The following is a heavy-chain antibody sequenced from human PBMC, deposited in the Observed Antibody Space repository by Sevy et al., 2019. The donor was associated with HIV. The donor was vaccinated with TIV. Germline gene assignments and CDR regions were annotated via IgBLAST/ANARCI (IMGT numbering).Heavy chain of an antibody. J-gene: IGHJ4*02. Sequence: GGSLRLSCAASGFIFSSYEMSWVRQAPGKGLEWVSHISQSGGTTYYSDSVKGRFTISRDNAKNSLYLQMNSLRAEDTANYYCARDLPPSATTVAHFDYWGQGTLVTVSS. CDR2: ISQSGGTT. D-gene: IGHD4-17*01. CDR1: GFIFSSYE. CDR3: ARDLPPSATTVAHFDY. V-gene: IGHV3-48*03.